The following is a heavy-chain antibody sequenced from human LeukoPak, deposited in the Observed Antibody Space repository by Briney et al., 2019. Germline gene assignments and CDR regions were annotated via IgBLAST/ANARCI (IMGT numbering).Heavy chain of an antibody. Sequence: GGSLRLSCAASGFTFSSYGMHWVRQAPGKGLEWVAVISYDGSNKYYADSVKGRFTISRDNSKNTLYLQMNSLRAEDTAVYYCARESGESYDAFDIWGQGTMVTVSS. CDR2: ISYDGSNK. J-gene: IGHJ3*02. V-gene: IGHV3-30*03. D-gene: IGHD4-17*01. CDR3: ARESGESYDAFDI. CDR1: GFTFSSYG.